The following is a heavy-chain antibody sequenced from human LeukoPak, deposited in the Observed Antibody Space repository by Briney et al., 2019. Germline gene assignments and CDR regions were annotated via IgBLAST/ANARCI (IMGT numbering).Heavy chain of an antibody. CDR1: RLSFSTYA. J-gene: IGHJ3*02. Sequence: PGGSLRLPWAASRLSFSTYAMLWLRLAPRPPLEWSAVISHDRIHQFHGLSVQRRFTITSDNSNNMLYLQINSLMAADTAVYYGLSHGLCRSSSGYSQRLRYDAFDIWGRGTMVTVSS. D-gene: IGHD2-2*02. CDR3: LSHGLCRSSSGYSQRLRYDAFDI. V-gene: IGHV3-30*04. CDR2: ISHDRIHQ.